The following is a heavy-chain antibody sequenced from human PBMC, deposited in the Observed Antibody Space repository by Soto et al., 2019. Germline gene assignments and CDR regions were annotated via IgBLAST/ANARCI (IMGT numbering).Heavy chain of an antibody. CDR2: IYYTGKT. CDR3: ARVSAFGSSWYWDFDV. J-gene: IGHJ2*01. V-gene: IGHV4-4*02. Sequence: QVQLQESGPGLVKPSGTLSLTCDVSGDSISGRNWWSWVRQSPGKGLQWIGEIYYTGKTNHNPSLKSRVTISVDKSKNQFSVKMTSVTAADTAVYFCARVSAFGSSWYWDFDVWGRGTLVTVSS. D-gene: IGHD6-13*01. CDR1: GDSISGRNW.